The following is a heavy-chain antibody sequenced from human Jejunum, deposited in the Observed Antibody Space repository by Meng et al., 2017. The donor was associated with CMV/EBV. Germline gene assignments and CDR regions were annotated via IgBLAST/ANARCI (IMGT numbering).Heavy chain of an antibody. J-gene: IGHJ5*02. V-gene: IGHV4-30-4*08. CDR1: CGSISSGDYY. Sequence: CGSISSGDYYWSWIRQAPGKGLEWIGYISYSGSTYYNPSLKTRITISIDTSKAQFSLKMSSVTAADTAVYYCASYYYDASGHNWFDAWGRGILVTVSS. CDR3: ASYYYDASGHNWFDA. CDR2: ISYSGST. D-gene: IGHD3-22*01.